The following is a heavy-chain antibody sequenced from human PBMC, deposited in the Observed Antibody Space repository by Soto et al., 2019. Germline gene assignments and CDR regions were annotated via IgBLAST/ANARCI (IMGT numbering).Heavy chain of an antibody. CDR1: GFTFDDYA. D-gene: IGHD5-12*01. CDR2: ISWNSGSI. CDR3: AKDGSGYDSAWVDY. V-gene: IGHV3-9*01. J-gene: IGHJ4*02. Sequence: GGSLRLSCAASGFTFDDYAMHWVRQAPGKGLEWVSGISWNSGSIGYADSVKGRFTISRDNAKNSLYLQMNSLRAEDTALYYCAKDGSGYDSAWVDYWGQGTLVTVSS.